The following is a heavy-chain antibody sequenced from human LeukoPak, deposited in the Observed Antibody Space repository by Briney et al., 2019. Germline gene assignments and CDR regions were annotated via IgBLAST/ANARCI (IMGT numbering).Heavy chain of an antibody. CDR1: GGSFSGYY. J-gene: IGHJ6*02. V-gene: IGHV4-34*01. Sequence: SETLSLTCAVYGGSFSGYYWSWIRQPPGKGLEWIGEINHSGSTNYNPSLKSRVTISVDTSKNQFSLKLSSVTAADTAVYYCARVWGWQLATPFYYYYGMDVWGQGTTVTVSS. CDR3: ARVWGWQLATPFYYYYGMDV. D-gene: IGHD6-6*01. CDR2: INHSGST.